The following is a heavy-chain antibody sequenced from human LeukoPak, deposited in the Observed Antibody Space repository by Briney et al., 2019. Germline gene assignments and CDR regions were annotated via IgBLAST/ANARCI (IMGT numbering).Heavy chain of an antibody. V-gene: IGHV3-11*01. J-gene: IGHJ4*02. CDR1: GFTFSDYY. CDR3: ARGYRGSYFFDY. Sequence: GGSLRLSCAASGFTFSDYYMSWIRQAPGKGLEWVSYISSNHKTIYYAASVKDRFTISRDNANNSLFLHMNSLTAEDTAIYYCARGYRGSYFFDYWGQGILVTVSS. D-gene: IGHD1-26*01. CDR2: ISSNHKTI.